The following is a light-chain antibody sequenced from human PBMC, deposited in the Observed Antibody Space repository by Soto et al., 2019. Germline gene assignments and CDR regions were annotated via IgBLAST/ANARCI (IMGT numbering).Light chain of an antibody. J-gene: IGLJ2*01. CDR1: SSDVGGYNY. CDR2: EVS. Sequence: QSALTQPASVSGSPGQSITIYCTGTSSDVGGYNYVSWYQQHPGKAPKLMIYEVSNRPSGVSNRFSGSKSCNTASLTISGLQAEDEADYYCSSYTSSSTLVFGGGTKLTVL. CDR3: SSYTSSSTLV. V-gene: IGLV2-14*01.